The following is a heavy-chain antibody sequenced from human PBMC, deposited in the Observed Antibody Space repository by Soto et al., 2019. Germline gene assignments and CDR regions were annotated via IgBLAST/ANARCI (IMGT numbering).Heavy chain of an antibody. D-gene: IGHD2-15*01. J-gene: IGHJ4*02. CDR3: ARGPLWGGSRPLDY. CDR2: ISYDGINK. Sequence: GGSLRLSCAASGFTFSNYDIHWVRQAPGKGLEWVAVISYDGINKYYADSVKGRFTISRDNSKNTLYLQMNSLRLEDTAVYYCARGPLWGGSRPLDYGGQGNMVTVSS. V-gene: IGHV3-30-3*01. CDR1: GFTFSNYD.